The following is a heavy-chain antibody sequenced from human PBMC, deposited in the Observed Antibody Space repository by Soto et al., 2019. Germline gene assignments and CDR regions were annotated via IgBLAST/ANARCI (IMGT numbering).Heavy chain of an antibody. CDR3: ARQQNGDYDNDAFDI. J-gene: IGHJ3*02. D-gene: IGHD4-17*01. CDR2: IYYSGST. V-gene: IGHV4-39*01. CDR1: GGSISSSSYY. Sequence: PSETLSLTCTVSGGSISSSSYYWGWIRQPPGKGLEWIGSIYYSGSTYYNPSLKSRVTISVDTSKNQFSLKLSSVTAADTAVYYCARQQNGDYDNDAFDIWGQGTMVTVSS.